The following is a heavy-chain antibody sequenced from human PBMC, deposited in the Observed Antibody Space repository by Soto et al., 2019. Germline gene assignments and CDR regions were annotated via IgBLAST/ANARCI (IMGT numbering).Heavy chain of an antibody. J-gene: IGHJ3*01. CDR3: ENWHLQEHAYDV. V-gene: IGHV3-53*01. CDR1: GLTVSGKKY. Sequence: GGSLRLSCAVSGLTVSGKKYVAWVRQAPGKGLEWVSGFYDLDGTYYADSLKGRFTTSGDSSRTIVYLQMNDLRPEDTAVYYCENWHLQEHAYDVWGQGTTVTVSS. CDR2: FYDLDGT. D-gene: IGHD4-4*01.